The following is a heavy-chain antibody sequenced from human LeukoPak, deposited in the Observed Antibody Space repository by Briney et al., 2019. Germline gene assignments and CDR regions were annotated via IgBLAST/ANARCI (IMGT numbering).Heavy chain of an antibody. CDR2: ISYDGNNK. CDR1: GFTFSNYA. Sequence: GGSLRLSCAASGFTFSNYAMHWVRQAPGKGLEWVAAISYDGNNKYYADSVKGRFTIYRDNSKNTLYVQMNSLRGEDTAVYYCAGDVGSCPFDHWGQGTLVTVSS. CDR3: AGDVGSCPFDH. V-gene: IGHV3-30-3*01. D-gene: IGHD1-26*01. J-gene: IGHJ4*02.